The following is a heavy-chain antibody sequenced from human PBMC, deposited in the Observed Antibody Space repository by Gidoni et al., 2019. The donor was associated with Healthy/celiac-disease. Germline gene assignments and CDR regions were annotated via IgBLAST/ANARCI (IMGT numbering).Heavy chain of an antibody. J-gene: IGHJ4*02. CDR1: GGTFRSYA. CDR3: ARGGAAPWSDY. V-gene: IGHV1-69*01. Sequence: QVPLVQSGAEVPKPGSSVQVSCKAPGGTFRSYAISWVRQAPGQGLEWMGGIIPTFGTENDAQKCEGRVMITADESTSTAYMELSSLGSEDTAGYYCARGGAAPWSDYWGQGTLVTVSS. CDR2: IIPTFGTE. D-gene: IGHD6-6*01.